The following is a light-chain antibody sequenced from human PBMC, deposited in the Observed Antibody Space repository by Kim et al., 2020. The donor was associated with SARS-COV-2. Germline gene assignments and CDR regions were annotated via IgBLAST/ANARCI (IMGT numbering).Light chain of an antibody. J-gene: IGKJ1*01. Sequence: IQMTQSPSTLSASVGDRVTITCRASQSISDWLAWYQQKPGKAPKVLIYKASSLESGVPSRFSGSGSGTEFTLTISSLQPDDFATYYCQQYNNYPTFGQGTKVDIK. V-gene: IGKV1-5*03. CDR3: QQYNNYPT. CDR2: KAS. CDR1: QSISDW.